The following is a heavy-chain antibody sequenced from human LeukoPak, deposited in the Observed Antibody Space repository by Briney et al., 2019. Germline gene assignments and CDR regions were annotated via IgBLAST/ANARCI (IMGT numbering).Heavy chain of an antibody. Sequence: GGSLRLSCAASGFTFSSYGMYWVRQAPGKGLEWVAVIWYDGSNKYYADSVKGRFTISRDNSKNTLYLQMNSLRAEDTAVYYCAKGKDVQRYFGWYDYWGQGTLVTVSS. CDR2: IWYDGSNK. CDR3: AKGKDVQRYFGWYDY. CDR1: GFTFSSYG. V-gene: IGHV3-33*06. J-gene: IGHJ4*02. D-gene: IGHD3-9*01.